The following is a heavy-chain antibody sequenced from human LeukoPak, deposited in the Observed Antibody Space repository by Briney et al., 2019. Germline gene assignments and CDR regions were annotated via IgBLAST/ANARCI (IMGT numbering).Heavy chain of an antibody. CDR2: IVVGSGNT. CDR3: AADVPYYYDSSGYPFFDY. J-gene: IGHJ4*02. V-gene: IGHV1-58*02. Sequence: ASVKVSCKASGFTFTSSAMQWVRQARGQRLEWIGWIVVGSGNTNYAQKFQERVTITRDMSTSTAYMELSSLRSEDTAVYYCAADVPYYYDSSGYPFFDYWGQGTLVTVSS. CDR1: GFTFTSSA. D-gene: IGHD3-22*01.